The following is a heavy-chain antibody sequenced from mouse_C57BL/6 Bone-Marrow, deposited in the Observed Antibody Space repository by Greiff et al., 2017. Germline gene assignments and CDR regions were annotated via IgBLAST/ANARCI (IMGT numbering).Heavy chain of an antibody. Sequence: QVQLQQPGAELVKPGASVKLSCKASGYTFTSYWMHWVKQRPGQGLEWIGMIHPNSGSTNYNEKFKSKATLTVDKSSSTAYMQLSSLTSEDAAVDYCARGMTTVVAYYYAMDYWGQGTSVTVSS. CDR1: GYTFTSYW. D-gene: IGHD1-1*01. V-gene: IGHV1-64*01. CDR3: ARGMTTVVAYYYAMDY. J-gene: IGHJ4*01. CDR2: IHPNSGST.